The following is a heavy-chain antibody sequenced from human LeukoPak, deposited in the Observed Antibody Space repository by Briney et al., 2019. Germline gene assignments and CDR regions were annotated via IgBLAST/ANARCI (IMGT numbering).Heavy chain of an antibody. CDR2: IYYSGST. Sequence: SETLSLTCTVSGYSIISDYFWGRIRQPPGKGLEWIGSIYYSGSTYYNPSLKSRVTISVDTSKNQFSLKLSSVTAADTAVYYCARGRSITMIVVVISRADYMDVWGKGTTVTVSS. J-gene: IGHJ6*03. D-gene: IGHD3-22*01. V-gene: IGHV4-38-2*02. CDR3: ARGRSITMIVVVISRADYMDV. CDR1: GYSIISDYF.